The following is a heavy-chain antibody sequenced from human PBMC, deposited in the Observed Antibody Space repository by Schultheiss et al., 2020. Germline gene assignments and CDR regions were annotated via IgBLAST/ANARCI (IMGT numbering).Heavy chain of an antibody. CDR3: ARHSTGNHHFNY. D-gene: IGHD4-11*01. CDR2: IYYSGST. CDR1: GGSISSGGYY. V-gene: IGHV4-31*03. Sequence: SETLSLTCTVSGGSISSGGYYWSWIRQHPGKGLEWIGYIYYSGSTYYNPSLKSRVTISVDTSKNQFSLKLSSVTAADTAVYYCARHSTGNHHFNYWGQGTLVTVSS. J-gene: IGHJ4*02.